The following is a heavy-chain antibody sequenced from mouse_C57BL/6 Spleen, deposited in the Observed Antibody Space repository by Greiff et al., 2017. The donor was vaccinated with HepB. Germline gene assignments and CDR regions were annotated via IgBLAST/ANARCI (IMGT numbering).Heavy chain of an antibody. CDR3: TRMRMNFWYAMDY. CDR2: IDPETGGT. CDR1: GYTFTDYE. J-gene: IGHJ4*01. V-gene: IGHV1-15*01. Sequence: VQVVESGAELVRPGASVTLSCKASGYTFTDYEMHWVKQTPVHGLEWIGAIDPETGGTAYNQKFKGKAILTADKSSSTAYMELRSLTSEDSAVYYCTRMRMNFWYAMDYWGQGTSVTVSS.